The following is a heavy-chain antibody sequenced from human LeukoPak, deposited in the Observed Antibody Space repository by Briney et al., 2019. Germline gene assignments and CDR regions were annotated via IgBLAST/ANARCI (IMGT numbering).Heavy chain of an antibody. V-gene: IGHV4-61*02. J-gene: IGHJ4*02. Sequence: PSQTLSLTCTVSGGSISSGSYYWSWIRQPAGKGLEWIGRIYTSGSTNYNPSLKSRVTISVDTPKNQFSLKLSSVTAADTAVYYCAREGWVSTTNYWGQGTLVTVSS. CDR1: GGSISSGSYY. CDR3: AREGWVSTTNY. D-gene: IGHD1-1*01. CDR2: IYTSGST.